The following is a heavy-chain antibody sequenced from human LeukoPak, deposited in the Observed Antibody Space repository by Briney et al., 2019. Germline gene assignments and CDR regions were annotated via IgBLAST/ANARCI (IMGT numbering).Heavy chain of an antibody. CDR1: GYTFTGYY. CDR2: INPNSGGT. J-gene: IGHJ4*02. D-gene: IGHD1-26*01. Sequence: ASVKVSCKASGYTFTGYYMHWVRQAPGQGLEWMGWINPNSGGTNHAEKFQGRVTMTRDTSISTAYMELSRLKSDDMAVYYCASGPEGEFDYWGQGTLVTVSS. CDR3: ASGPEGEFDY. V-gene: IGHV1-2*02.